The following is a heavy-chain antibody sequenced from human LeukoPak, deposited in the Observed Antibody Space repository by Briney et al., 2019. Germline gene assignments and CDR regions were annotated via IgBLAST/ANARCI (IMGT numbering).Heavy chain of an antibody. CDR1: GGSISSYY. D-gene: IGHD3-9*01. CDR2: IYYSGST. CDR3: ARQYFDWLDSYYFDH. Sequence: SETLSLNCTVSGGSISSYYWRWIRQPPGKGLEWIGYIYYSGSTNYNPSLKSRVTISVDTSKNQFSLKLSSVTAADTAVYYCARQYFDWLDSYYFDHWGQGTLVTVSS. V-gene: IGHV4-59*08. J-gene: IGHJ4*02.